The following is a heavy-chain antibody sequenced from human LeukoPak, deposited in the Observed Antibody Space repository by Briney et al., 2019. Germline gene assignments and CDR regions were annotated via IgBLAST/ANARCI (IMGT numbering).Heavy chain of an antibody. CDR2: INPNSGGT. CDR3: ARDWEYSSSSHYYYYMDV. Sequence: ASVKVSCKASGYTFTGYYMHWVRQAPGQGLEWMGWINPNSGGTNYAQRFQGRVTMTRDTSISTAYMELSRLRSDDTAVYYCARDWEYSSSSHYYYYMDVWGKGTTVTVSS. CDR1: GYTFTGYY. J-gene: IGHJ6*03. V-gene: IGHV1-2*02. D-gene: IGHD6-6*01.